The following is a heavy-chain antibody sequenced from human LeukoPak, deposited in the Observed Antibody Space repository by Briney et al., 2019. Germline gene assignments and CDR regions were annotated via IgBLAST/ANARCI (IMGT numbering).Heavy chain of an antibody. CDR3: TRVTYYYDNSGYFHFDS. D-gene: IGHD3-22*01. V-gene: IGHV3-49*04. J-gene: IGHJ4*02. CDR2: IRRKAHGGTT. CDR1: GFTFGDYA. Sequence: GGSLRLSCTTYGFTFGDYAMSWVRQAPGKGLEWVSFIRRKAHGGTTEYAASVKGRFSSSRDDSKSIAYLQMNSLKTEDTAVYFCTRVTYYYDNSGYFHFDSWGQGSLVTVSS.